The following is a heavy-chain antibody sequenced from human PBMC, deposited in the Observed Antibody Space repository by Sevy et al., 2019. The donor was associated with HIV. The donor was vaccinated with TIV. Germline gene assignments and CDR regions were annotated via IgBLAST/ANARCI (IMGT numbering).Heavy chain of an antibody. CDR2: IIGSGGRT. V-gene: IGHV3-23*01. D-gene: IGHD4-17*01. CDR3: AKDGHDYGDFYFNY. J-gene: IGHJ4*02. CDR1: GFTFSSYA. Sequence: GGSQRLSCAASGFTFSSYAMSWVRQSPGKGLEWVSCIIGSGGRTYYAESVKGRFTISRDNAKNTLYLQMNNLRAEDTAVYYCAKDGHDYGDFYFNYWGQGTLVTVSS.